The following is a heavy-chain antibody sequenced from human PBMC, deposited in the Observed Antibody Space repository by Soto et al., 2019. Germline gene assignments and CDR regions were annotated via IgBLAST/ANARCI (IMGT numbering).Heavy chain of an antibody. CDR1: GGTFSSYA. V-gene: IGHV1-69*01. J-gene: IGHJ4*02. D-gene: IGHD3-10*01. CDR2: IIPIFGTA. Sequence: QVQLVQSGAEVQKPGSSVKVSCKASGGTFSSYAISWVRQAPGQGLEWMGGIIPIFGTANYEQKFQGRVPLTANASTSTAKMELRSLRSEDTDVYYCASGTPHGSGSPMYFDYWGQGTLVTVSS. CDR3: ASGTPHGSGSPMYFDY.